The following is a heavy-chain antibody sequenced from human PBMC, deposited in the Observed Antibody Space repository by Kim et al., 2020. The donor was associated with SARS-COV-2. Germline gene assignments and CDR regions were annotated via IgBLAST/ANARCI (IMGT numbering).Heavy chain of an antibody. D-gene: IGHD1-26*01. V-gene: IGHV1-2*06. J-gene: IGHJ1*01. CDR1: GYTFTGYY. CDR2: INPNSGGT. Sequence: ASVKVSCKASGYTFTGYYMHWVRQAPGQGLEWMGRINPNSGGTNYAQKFQGRVTMTRDTSISTAYMELSRLRSDDTAVYYCARDRIVKGRQYFQHWGQGTLVTVSS. CDR3: ARDRIVKGRQYFQH.